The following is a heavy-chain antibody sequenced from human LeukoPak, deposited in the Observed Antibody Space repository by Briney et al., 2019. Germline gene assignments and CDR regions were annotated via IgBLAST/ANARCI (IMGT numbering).Heavy chain of an antibody. CDR1: GFTFSDYY. CDR2: ISSSGSTI. CDR3: ARDSFYDSSGYHLCY. V-gene: IGHV3-11*01. Sequence: GGSLRLSCAASGFTFSDYYMSWIRQAPGKGLEWASYISSSGSTIYYADSVKGRFTISRDNAKNSLYLQMNSLRAEDTAVYYCARDSFYDSSGYHLCYWGQGTLVTVSS. D-gene: IGHD3-22*01. J-gene: IGHJ4*02.